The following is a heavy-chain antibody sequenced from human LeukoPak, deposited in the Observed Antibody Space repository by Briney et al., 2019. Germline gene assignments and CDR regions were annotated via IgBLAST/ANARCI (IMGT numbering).Heavy chain of an antibody. J-gene: IGHJ4*02. V-gene: IGHV1-2*02. Sequence: ASVKVSCKTSGYIFTAYYIYWVRQAPGQGLEWMGWINPNSGGTNYAQKFQGRVTMTRDTSISTAYMDLSRLTSDDTAVYYCARAQEWLPHLLEYYFDYWGQGILVTVSS. D-gene: IGHD3-3*01. CDR2: INPNSGGT. CDR1: GYIFTAYY. CDR3: ARAQEWLPHLLEYYFDY.